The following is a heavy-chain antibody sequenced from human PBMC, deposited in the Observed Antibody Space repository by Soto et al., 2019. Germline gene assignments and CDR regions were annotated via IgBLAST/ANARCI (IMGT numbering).Heavy chain of an antibody. V-gene: IGHV4-59*08. CDR1: GGSISSYY. D-gene: IGHD4-17*01. CDR3: ARYEVRDYGERGNWFDP. Sequence: SETLSLTCTVSGGSISSYYWSWIRQPPGKGLEWIGYIYYSGSTNYNPSLKSRVTISVDTSKNQFSLKLSSVTAADTAVYYCARYEVRDYGERGNWFDPWGQGTLVTVSS. CDR2: IYYSGST. J-gene: IGHJ5*02.